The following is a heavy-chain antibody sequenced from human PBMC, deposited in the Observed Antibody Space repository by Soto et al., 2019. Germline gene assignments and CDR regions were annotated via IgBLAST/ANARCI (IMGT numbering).Heavy chain of an antibody. CDR3: ERDTHYYYGIDV. CDR2: IYYSGST. V-gene: IGHV4-59*01. J-gene: IGHJ6*02. CDR1: GGYISSYY. Sequence: SETLSLICTISGGYISSYYWSWIRQAPGKGLEWIGYIYYSGSTYYNPSLKGRLTISVDTSKNQFSLKLSSVTAADTAVYYCERDTHYYYGIDVWGQGTTVTVSS.